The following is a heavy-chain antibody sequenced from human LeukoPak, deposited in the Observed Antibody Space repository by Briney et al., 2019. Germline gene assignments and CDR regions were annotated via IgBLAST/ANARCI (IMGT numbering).Heavy chain of an antibody. CDR2: ISSSSSYI. CDR3: AKVSSSWMGDAFDI. J-gene: IGHJ3*02. D-gene: IGHD6-13*01. CDR1: GFTFSSYS. Sequence: GGSLRLSCAASGFTFSSYSMNWVRQAPGKGLEWVSSISSSSSYIYYADSVKGRFTISRDNAKNSLYLQMNSLRAEDMALYYCAKVSSSWMGDAFDIWGQGTMVTVSS. V-gene: IGHV3-21*04.